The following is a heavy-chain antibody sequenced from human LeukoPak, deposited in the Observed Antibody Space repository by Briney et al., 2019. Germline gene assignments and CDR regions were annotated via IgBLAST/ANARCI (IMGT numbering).Heavy chain of an antibody. CDR3: TKGRIEGSSGWSWYFDL. J-gene: IGHJ2*01. CDR2: ISGSGGST. V-gene: IGHV3-23*01. CDR1: GFTFSGYA. D-gene: IGHD6-19*01. Sequence: GSLRLSCAASGFTFSGYAMSWVRQAPGKGLEWVSAISGSGGSTYYADSVKGRFTISRDNSKNTLYLQMNSLRAEDTAVYYCTKGRIEGSSGWSWYFDLWGRGTLVTVSS.